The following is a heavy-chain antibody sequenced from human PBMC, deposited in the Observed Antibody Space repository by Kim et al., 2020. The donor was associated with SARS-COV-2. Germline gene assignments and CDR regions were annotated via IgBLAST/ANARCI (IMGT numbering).Heavy chain of an antibody. CDR3: ARRASVGAAGCFDY. J-gene: IGHJ4*02. D-gene: IGHD1-26*01. V-gene: IGHV1-46*01. Sequence: AQKFQGRVTMTRDTSTSTVYMELSSLRSEDTAVYYCARRASVGAAGCFDYWGQGTLVTVSS.